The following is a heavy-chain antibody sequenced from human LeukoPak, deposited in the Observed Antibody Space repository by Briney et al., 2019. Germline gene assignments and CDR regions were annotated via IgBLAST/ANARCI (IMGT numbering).Heavy chain of an antibody. D-gene: IGHD2-15*01. V-gene: IGHV3-23*01. CDR1: GFTFSSYA. Sequence: GGSLRLSCAASGFTFSSYAMSWVRQAPGKGLEWVSATSDGNGNTYYADSVKGRFTISRDSSKNTLYLQMNSLRAEDTAVYYCAKGPPCSGGSCQGPGGWKSPFYYYFYMDVWGKGTTVTVSS. CDR3: AKGPPCSGGSCQGPGGWKSPFYYYFYMDV. J-gene: IGHJ6*03. CDR2: TSDGNGNT.